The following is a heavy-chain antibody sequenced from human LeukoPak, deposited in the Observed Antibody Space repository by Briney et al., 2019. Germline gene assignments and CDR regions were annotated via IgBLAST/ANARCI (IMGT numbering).Heavy chain of an antibody. CDR1: GGTFSSYA. Sequence: ASVKVSCKASGGTFSSYAISWVRQAPGQGLEWMGRIIPILGIANYAQKFQGRVTITADKSTSTAYMELSSLRSEDTAVYYCARWGFGEPNAYYYYGMDVWGQGTTVTVSS. D-gene: IGHD3-10*01. V-gene: IGHV1-69*04. CDR3: ARWGFGEPNAYYYYGMDV. J-gene: IGHJ6*02. CDR2: IIPILGIA.